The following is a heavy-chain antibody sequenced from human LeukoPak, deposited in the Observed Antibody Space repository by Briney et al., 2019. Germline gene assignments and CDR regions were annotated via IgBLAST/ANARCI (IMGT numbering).Heavy chain of an antibody. D-gene: IGHD4-17*01. CDR1: GFNFGNYW. CDR2: INPNGKIT. V-gene: IGHV3-74*01. Sequence: GGSLRLSCAASGFNFGNYWMHWVRQVPGKGLVWVARINPNGKITTYTDSVKGRFTIFRDNAKNTLYLQMNSLSAEDTAVYYCARDFAGDRDYWGQGTLVTVSS. J-gene: IGHJ4*02. CDR3: ARDFAGDRDY.